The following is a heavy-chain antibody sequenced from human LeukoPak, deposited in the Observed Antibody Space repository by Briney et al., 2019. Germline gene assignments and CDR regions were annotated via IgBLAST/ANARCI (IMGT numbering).Heavy chain of an antibody. CDR2: INHSGST. CDR1: GGSFSGYY. D-gene: IGHD1-26*01. Sequence: SETLSLTCAVYGGSFSGYYWSWIRQPPGKGLEWIGEINHSGSTNYNPSLKSRVTISVDTSKNQFSLKLSSVTAADTAVYYCARGLGGSYSVSGTRYWFDPWGQGTLVTVSS. CDR3: ARGLGGSYSVSGTRYWFDP. V-gene: IGHV4-34*01. J-gene: IGHJ5*02.